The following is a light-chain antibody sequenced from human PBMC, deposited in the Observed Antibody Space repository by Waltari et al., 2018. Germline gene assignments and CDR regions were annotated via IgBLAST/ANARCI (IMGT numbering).Light chain of an antibody. CDR2: DVT. V-gene: IGLV2-11*01. CDR1: NLGGDVYAY. CDR3: LSYTRNDWV. Sequence: QSALTQPRSVSGSPGQSVTFACTGTNLGGDVYAYVSWYQQPPDKPPKLILYDVTKRPSGVPDRFSGSKSGNTASLTISGLQPEDEANYYCLSYTRNDWVFGGGTKLTVL. J-gene: IGLJ3*02.